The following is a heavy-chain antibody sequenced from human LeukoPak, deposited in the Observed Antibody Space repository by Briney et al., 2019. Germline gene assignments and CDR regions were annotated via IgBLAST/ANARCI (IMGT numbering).Heavy chain of an antibody. CDR2: INAGNGNT. CDR1: GYTFTSYA. J-gene: IGHJ4*02. CDR3: ARAHAYYYDSRGYYYVAPLFDY. D-gene: IGHD3-22*01. Sequence: ASVKVSCKASGYTFTSYAMHRVGQAPGQRLEWMGWINAGNGNTKYSQEFQGRVTITRDTSASTAYMELSSLRSEDMAVYYCARAHAYYYDSRGYYYVAPLFDYWGQGTLVTVSS. V-gene: IGHV1-3*03.